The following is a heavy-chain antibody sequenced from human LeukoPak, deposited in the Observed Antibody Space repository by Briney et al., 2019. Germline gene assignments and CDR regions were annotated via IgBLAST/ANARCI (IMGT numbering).Heavy chain of an antibody. CDR3: ARGYCSGVSCYRMPFDY. D-gene: IGHD2-15*01. CDR1: GFTFSSYS. CDR2: IYSGGST. J-gene: IGHJ4*02. Sequence: GGSLRLSCAASGFTFSSYSMNWVRQAPGKGLEWVSIIYSGGSTFYADSVKGRFTISRHNSKNTLYLQMNSLRAEDTAVYYCARGYCSGVSCYRMPFDYWGQGTLVTVSS. V-gene: IGHV3-53*04.